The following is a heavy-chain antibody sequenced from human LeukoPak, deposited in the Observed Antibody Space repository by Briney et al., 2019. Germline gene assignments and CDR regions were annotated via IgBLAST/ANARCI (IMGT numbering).Heavy chain of an antibody. V-gene: IGHV3-30*18. D-gene: IGHD5-18*01. J-gene: IGHJ4*02. CDR1: GFTFSSYG. CDR3: AKDRGIQLWPRYFDY. Sequence: PGGSLRLSCAASGFTFSSYGTHWVRQAPGKGLEWVAVISYDGSNKYYADSVKGRFTIPRDNSKNTLCLQMNSLRAEDTAVYYCAKDRGIQLWPRYFDYWGQGALVTVSS. CDR2: ISYDGSNK.